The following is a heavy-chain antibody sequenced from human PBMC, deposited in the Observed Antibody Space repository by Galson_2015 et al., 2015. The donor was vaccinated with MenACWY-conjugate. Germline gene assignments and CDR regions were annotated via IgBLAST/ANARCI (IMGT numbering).Heavy chain of an antibody. CDR2: IHYSGST. CDR1: GASSSTDY. V-gene: IGHV4-59*01. J-gene: IGHJ4*02. CDR3: ARWVAVKMIEY. D-gene: IGHD6-19*01. Sequence: ETMSLTCSVSGASSSTDYWSWIRPPAGKGLEWIGYIHYSGSTKYNPSLKTRVTMSLDTSENQFSLKLSSVTAADTAVYYCARWVAVKMIEYCGQGTLVTVSS.